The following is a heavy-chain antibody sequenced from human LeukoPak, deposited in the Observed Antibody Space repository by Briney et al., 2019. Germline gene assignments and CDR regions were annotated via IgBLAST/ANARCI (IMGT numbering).Heavy chain of an antibody. V-gene: IGHV4-59*12. CDR1: GGSISSSY. J-gene: IGHJ2*01. Sequence: SETLSLTCTVSGGSISSSYWSWIRQPPGKGLEWIGNIYYSGSTDYNPSLKSRVTISVDTSKNQFSLKLSSVTAADTAVYYCARENFGYFDLWGRGTLVTVSS. D-gene: IGHD3-9*01. CDR2: IYYSGST. CDR3: ARENFGYFDL.